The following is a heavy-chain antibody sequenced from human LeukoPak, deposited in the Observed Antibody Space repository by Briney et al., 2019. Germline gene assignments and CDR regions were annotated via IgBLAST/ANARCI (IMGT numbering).Heavy chain of an antibody. D-gene: IGHD3-22*01. V-gene: IGHV4-34*01. J-gene: IGHJ3*02. CDR1: GGSFSGYY. CDR2: INHSGST. CDR3: ARGPRRLYYYDSSGYSWGWSSRADPPPLKRHDAFDI. Sequence: PSETLSLTCAVYGGSFSGYYWSWIRQPPGKGLEWIGEINHSGSTNYNPSLKSRVTISVDTSKNQFSLKLSSVTAADTAVYYCARGPRRLYYYDSSGYSWGWSSRADPPPLKRHDAFDIWGQGTMATVSS.